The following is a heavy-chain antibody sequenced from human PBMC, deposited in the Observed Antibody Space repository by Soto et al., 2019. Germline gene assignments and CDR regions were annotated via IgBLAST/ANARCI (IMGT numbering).Heavy chain of an antibody. CDR2: ISGSGGST. V-gene: IGHV3-23*01. Sequence: PGGSLRLSCAASGFTFSSYAMSWVRQAPGKGLEWVSAISGSGGSTYYADSVKGRFTISRDNSKNTLYLQMNSLRAEDTAVYYCAKDYMITFGGVIALFDYWGQGTLVTVSS. J-gene: IGHJ4*02. CDR3: AKDYMITFGGVIALFDY. D-gene: IGHD3-16*02. CDR1: GFTFSSYA.